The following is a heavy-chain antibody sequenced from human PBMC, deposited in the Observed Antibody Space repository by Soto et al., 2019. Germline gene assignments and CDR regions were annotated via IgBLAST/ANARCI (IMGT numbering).Heavy chain of an antibody. Sequence: WESLRLSCAASGFTFSSYGMHWVRQAPGKGLEWVAVIGYAGSNKYYADSVKGRFTISRDNSKNTLYLQMNSLRAEDTTVYYCARGSPRLPQPLALSFDPWGQGTLVTVSS. V-gene: IGHV3-33*01. CDR3: ARGSPRLPQPLALSFDP. J-gene: IGHJ5*02. CDR2: IGYAGSNK. D-gene: IGHD2-15*01. CDR1: GFTFSSYG.